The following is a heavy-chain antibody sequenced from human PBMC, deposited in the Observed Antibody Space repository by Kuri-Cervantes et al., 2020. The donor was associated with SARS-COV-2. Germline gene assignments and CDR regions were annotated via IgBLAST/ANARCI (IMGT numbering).Heavy chain of an antibody. D-gene: IGHD3-22*01. CDR2: IIPIFGTA. CDR1: GGTFSSYA. CDR3: ARNSQRGSSGYYRGSN. V-gene: IGHV1-69*13. J-gene: IGHJ4*02. Sequence: SVKVSCKASGGTFSSYAISWVRQAPGQGLEWMGGIIPIFGTANYAQKFQGRVTITADESTSTAYMELSSLRSEDTAVYSCARNSQRGSSGYYRGSNWGQGTLVTVSS.